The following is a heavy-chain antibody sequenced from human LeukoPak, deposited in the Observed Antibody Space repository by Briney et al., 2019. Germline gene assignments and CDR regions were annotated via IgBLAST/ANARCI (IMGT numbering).Heavy chain of an antibody. D-gene: IGHD3-10*01. CDR3: ASTSYYYGSGSYDY. Sequence: ASETLSLTCTVSGGSISSYYWSWIRQPAGKGLEWIGRIYTSGSTNYNPSLKSRVTMSVDTSKNQFSLKLSSVTAADTAVYYCASTSYYYGSGSYDYWGQGTLVTVSS. CDR2: IYTSGST. CDR1: GGSISSYY. J-gene: IGHJ4*02. V-gene: IGHV4-4*07.